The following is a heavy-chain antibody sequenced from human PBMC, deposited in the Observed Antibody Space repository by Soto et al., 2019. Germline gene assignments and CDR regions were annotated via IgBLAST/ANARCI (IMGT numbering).Heavy chain of an antibody. CDR1: GVTFGSQG. V-gene: IGHV1-69*11. Sequence: SVKVSCKASGVTFGSQGIAWLRQSPGQGLQRMGWFITLLGTATYARKVQGRAKVRADESLGSWYMDWMSLRPEDTGVHLCARGAMANFAYWGQGTVVTVS. CDR3: ARGAMANFAY. CDR2: FITLLGTA. D-gene: IGHD5-18*01. J-gene: IGHJ4*02.